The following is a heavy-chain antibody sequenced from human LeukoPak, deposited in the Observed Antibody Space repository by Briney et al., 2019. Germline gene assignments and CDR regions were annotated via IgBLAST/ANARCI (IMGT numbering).Heavy chain of an antibody. V-gene: IGHV1-18*01. J-gene: IGHJ4*02. CDR1: GYTFTSYS. CDR3: ARTQAICSGGSCYSDSFFDY. CDR2: ISAYNSNT. Sequence: ASVRVSCKASGYTFTSYSISWVRQAPGQGLEWMGWISAYNSNTNYVQKLQGRVTMTRDMSTSTVYMELSSLRSEDTAVYYCARTQAICSGGSCYSDSFFDYWGQGTLVTVSS. D-gene: IGHD2-15*01.